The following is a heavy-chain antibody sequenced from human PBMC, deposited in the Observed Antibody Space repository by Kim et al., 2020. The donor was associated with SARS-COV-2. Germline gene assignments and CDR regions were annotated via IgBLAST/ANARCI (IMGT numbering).Heavy chain of an antibody. CDR3: ARTSLSYGSGDDAFDI. V-gene: IGHV4-39*01. Sequence: SETLSLTCTVSGGSISSSSYYWGWIRQPPGKGLEWIGSIYYSGSTYYNPSLKSRVTISVDTSKNQFSLKLSSVTAADTAVYYCARTSLSYGSGDDAFDI. CDR2: IYYSGST. J-gene: IGHJ3*02. CDR1: GGSISSSSYY. D-gene: IGHD3-10*01.